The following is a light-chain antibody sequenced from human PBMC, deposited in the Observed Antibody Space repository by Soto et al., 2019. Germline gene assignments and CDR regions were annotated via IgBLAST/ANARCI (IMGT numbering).Light chain of an antibody. Sequence: EIVLTQSPGTLSLSPGERATLSCRASQSVSSSYLAWYQHKPGQAPRLLIYGASSRATGIPDRFSGSGSGTDFTLTISSLQPDDFATYYCQQYNTFSTFGQGTKVDIK. CDR2: GAS. J-gene: IGKJ1*01. V-gene: IGKV3-20*01. CDR3: QQYNTFST. CDR1: QSVSSSY.